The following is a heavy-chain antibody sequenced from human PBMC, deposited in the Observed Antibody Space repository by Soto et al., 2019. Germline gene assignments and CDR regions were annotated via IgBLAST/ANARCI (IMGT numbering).Heavy chain of an antibody. D-gene: IGHD1-7*01. V-gene: IGHV3-33*01. Sequence: QVQLVESGGGVVQPGRSLRLSCAASGFTFSSYGMHWVRQAPGKGLEWVAVIWYDGSNKYYADSVKGRFTISRDNSKNTLYLQMNSLRAEDTAVYYCAREGVELRSDAFDIWGQGTMVTVSS. CDR1: GFTFSSYG. CDR3: AREGVELRSDAFDI. CDR2: IWYDGSNK. J-gene: IGHJ3*02.